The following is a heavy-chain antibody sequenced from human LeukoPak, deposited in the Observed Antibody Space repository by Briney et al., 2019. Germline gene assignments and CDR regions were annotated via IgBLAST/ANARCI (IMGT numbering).Heavy chain of an antibody. D-gene: IGHD2-15*01. CDR3: ARDPRYCSGGSCYSEVGWFDP. Sequence: SETLSLTCTVSGGSISSYYWSWIRQPSGKGLEWIGYIYYSGSTNYNPSLKSRVTISVDTSKNQFSLKLSSVTAADTAVYYCARDPRYCSGGSCYSEVGWFDPWGQGTLVTVSS. V-gene: IGHV4-59*01. J-gene: IGHJ5*02. CDR2: IYYSGST. CDR1: GGSISSYY.